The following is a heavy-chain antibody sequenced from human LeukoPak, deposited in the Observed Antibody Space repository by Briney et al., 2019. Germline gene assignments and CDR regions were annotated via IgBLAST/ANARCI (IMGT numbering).Heavy chain of an antibody. Sequence: GSLRLSLSSSGFTFSSYWMSWVRQAPGEGLGGGANIKQDGSEKYYVDSVKGRFTISRDNAKNSLYLQMNSLRAEDTAVYYCARDMRYDFWSGYPDYWGQGTLVTVSS. D-gene: IGHD3-3*01. CDR1: GFTFSSYW. V-gene: IGHV3-7*01. J-gene: IGHJ4*02. CDR3: ARDMRYDFWSGYPDY. CDR2: IKQDGSEK.